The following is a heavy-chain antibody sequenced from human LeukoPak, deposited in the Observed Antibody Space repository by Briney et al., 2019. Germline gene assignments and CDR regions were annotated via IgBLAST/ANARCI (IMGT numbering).Heavy chain of an antibody. J-gene: IGHJ5*02. V-gene: IGHV1-69*05. CDR1: GGSFSTSG. Sequence: SVKVSCKASGGSFSTSGFSWVRQAPGQGLEWMGGAIPIYGTPSYAQKFQGRVTMTRNTSISTAYMELSSLRSEDTAVYYCARGPDIVVVPAAIQRGGWFDPWGQGTLVTVSS. CDR3: ARGPDIVVVPAAIQRGGWFDP. CDR2: AIPIYGTP. D-gene: IGHD2-2*01.